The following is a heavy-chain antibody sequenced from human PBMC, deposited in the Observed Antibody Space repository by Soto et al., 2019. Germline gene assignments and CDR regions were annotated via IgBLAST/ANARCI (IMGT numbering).Heavy chain of an antibody. D-gene: IGHD2-2*01. J-gene: IGHJ4*02. V-gene: IGHV3-11*01. CDR3: ARDGHTYAVY. Sequence: LKISCAASGCSFTDYFMIRLLQPPGKGLGWVSDIGPYGNSIYYADSVKGIFTISRDDATKSLHLHMNSLSTDDTAVYYCARDGHTYAVYWGQGTPVTVSS. CDR2: IGPYGNSI. CDR1: GCSFTDYF.